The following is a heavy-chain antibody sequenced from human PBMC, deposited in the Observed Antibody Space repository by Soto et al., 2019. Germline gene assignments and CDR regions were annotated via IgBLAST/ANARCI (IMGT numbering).Heavy chain of an antibody. Sequence: QVQLQESGPGLVRPSQTLSLTCTVSGGSIRSDGYYWSWIRHHPGRGLEWIGYISYSGDTYYRPSLRSRVTISVDTSETQFSLRLASVTAADTAVYYCARHVYGDPFHYWGQGTLVTVSS. CDR3: ARHVYGDPFHY. CDR2: ISYSGDT. D-gene: IGHD4-17*01. J-gene: IGHJ4*02. V-gene: IGHV4-31*03. CDR1: GGSIRSDGYY.